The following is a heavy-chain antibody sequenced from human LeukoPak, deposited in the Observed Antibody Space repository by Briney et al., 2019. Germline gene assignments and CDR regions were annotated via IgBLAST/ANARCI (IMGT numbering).Heavy chain of an antibody. J-gene: IGHJ6*03. CDR2: ISVSGANT. CDR1: GFTFSNYA. Sequence: GGSLRLSCAASGFTFSNYAMIWVRQAPGKGLEWVSGISVSGANTYYADSVKGRFNISRDNSKSTLYLQMNSLRAEDTAVYYCATGYQYYDYYYMDVWGKGTTVTISS. CDR3: ATGYQYYDYYYMDV. V-gene: IGHV3-23*01. D-gene: IGHD6-25*01.